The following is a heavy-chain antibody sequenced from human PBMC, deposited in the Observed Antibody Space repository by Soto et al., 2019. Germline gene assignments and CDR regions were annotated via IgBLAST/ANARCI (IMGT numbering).Heavy chain of an antibody. Sequence: GASVKVSCKASGYTFTGYYMHWVRQAPGQGLEWMGWINPNSGGTNYAQKFQGRVTMTRDTSISTAYMELSRLRSDDTAVYYCARESSSGWSYHFDYWGQGTLVTVSS. CDR1: GYTFTGYY. J-gene: IGHJ4*02. V-gene: IGHV1-2*02. CDR3: ARESSSGWSYHFDY. CDR2: INPNSGGT. D-gene: IGHD6-19*01.